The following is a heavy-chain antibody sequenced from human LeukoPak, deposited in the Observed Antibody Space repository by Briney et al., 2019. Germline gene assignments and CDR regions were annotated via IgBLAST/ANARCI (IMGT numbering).Heavy chain of an antibody. V-gene: IGHV4-59*01. CDR2: IYYSGSS. D-gene: IGHD3-10*01. J-gene: IGHJ4*02. Sequence: PSETLSLTCTVSGGSISSYYWSWIRQPPGKGLEGMGYIYYSGSSNYNPSLKSRVTISVDTSKNQSSLKLSSVTAADTAVYYCARDLDRYGSGSYWGQGTLVTVSS. CDR1: GGSISSYY. CDR3: ARDLDRYGSGSY.